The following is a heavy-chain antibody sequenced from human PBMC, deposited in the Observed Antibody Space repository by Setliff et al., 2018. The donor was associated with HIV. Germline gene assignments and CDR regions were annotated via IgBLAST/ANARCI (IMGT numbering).Heavy chain of an antibody. Sequence: SETLSLTCTVSGGSISSGSYYWSWIRQPAGKGLEWIGRIYTSGSTNYNPSLKSRVTISVDTSKNQFSLKVTSLTAADTAVYYCARYRRGAEWFDPWGQGTLVTV. CDR3: ARYRRGAEWFDP. CDR1: GGSISSGSYY. J-gene: IGHJ5*02. CDR2: IYTSGST. D-gene: IGHD1-26*01. V-gene: IGHV4-61*02.